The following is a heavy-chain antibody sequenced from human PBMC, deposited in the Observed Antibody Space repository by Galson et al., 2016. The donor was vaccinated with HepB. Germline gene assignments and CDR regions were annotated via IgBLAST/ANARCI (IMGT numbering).Heavy chain of an antibody. CDR3: ARDVQHRLDY. J-gene: IGHJ4*02. Sequence: SVKVSCKASGGTFSSNAINWVRQAPGQGLEWMGRITPIFGTAKYAQKFQGRVTITADESTTTAYMELRSLRSDDTAVFYWARDVQHRLDYWGQGTLVTAS. CDR2: ITPIFGTA. CDR1: GGTFSSNA. V-gene: IGHV1-69*13. D-gene: IGHD3-10*02.